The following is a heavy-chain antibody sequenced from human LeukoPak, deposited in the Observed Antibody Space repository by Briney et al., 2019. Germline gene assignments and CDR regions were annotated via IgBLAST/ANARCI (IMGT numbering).Heavy chain of an antibody. CDR1: GFTFSSYA. CDR2: ISGSGGST. V-gene: IGHV3-23*01. CDR3: AKERARGFGELSAFGY. J-gene: IGHJ4*02. D-gene: IGHD3-10*01. Sequence: GGSLRLSCAASGFTFSSYAMSWVRQAPGKGLEWVSAISGSGGSTYYADSVKGRFTISRDNSKNTLYLQMNSLRAEDTAVYYCAKERARGFGELSAFGYWGQGTLVTVSS.